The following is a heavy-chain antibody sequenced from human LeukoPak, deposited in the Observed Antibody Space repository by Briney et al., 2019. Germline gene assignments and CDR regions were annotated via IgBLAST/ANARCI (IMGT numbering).Heavy chain of an antibody. CDR1: GFTFSRYW. CDR3: TRAIGGGRDPDFDY. CDR2: IKNKNTGETT. Sequence: GGSLRLSCAASGFTFSRYWMSWVRQAPGKGLEWVGRIKNKNTGETTDYAAPVKGRFTISRDDSKNTLYLQMNSLKSEETAVYYCTRAIGGGRDPDFDYWGQGTLVTVSS. D-gene: IGHD2-15*01. J-gene: IGHJ4*02. V-gene: IGHV3-15*01.